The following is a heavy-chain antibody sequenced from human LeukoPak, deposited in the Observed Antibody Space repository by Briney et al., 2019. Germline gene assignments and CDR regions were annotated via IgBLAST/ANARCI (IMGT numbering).Heavy chain of an antibody. Sequence: GGSLRLSRAASGFTFGDYGMSWVRQAPGKGLEWVSGISWNSGSIGYADSVKGRFTISRDNAKNSLYLQMNSLRAEDTALYYCARADGGYNYLPLWYWGQGTLVTVSS. J-gene: IGHJ4*02. CDR1: GFTFGDYG. V-gene: IGHV3-9*01. D-gene: IGHD5-24*01. CDR2: ISWNSGSI. CDR3: ARADGGYNYLPLWY.